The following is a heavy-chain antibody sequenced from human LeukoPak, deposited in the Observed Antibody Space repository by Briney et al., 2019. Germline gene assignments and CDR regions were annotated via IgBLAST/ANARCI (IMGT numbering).Heavy chain of an antibody. D-gene: IGHD1-26*01. CDR3: TTEFMGALDY. CDR2: IKSKIDRRTQ. CDR1: RFTFSAAW. Sequence: GGSLRLSRAGSRFTFSAAWMSWVRQAPGQGVEGVGRIKSKIDRRTQEYAAPVKGRFTISRDDSKNTLYLQMNSLKTEDTALYYCTTEFMGALDYWGQGSRVTVSS. J-gene: IGHJ4*02. V-gene: IGHV3-15*01.